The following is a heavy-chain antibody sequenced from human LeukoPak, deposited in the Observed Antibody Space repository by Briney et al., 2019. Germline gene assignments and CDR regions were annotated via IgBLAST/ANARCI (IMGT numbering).Heavy chain of an antibody. CDR2: INHSGST. Sequence: SETLSLTCAVYGGSFSGYYWSWIRQPPGKGLEWIGEINHSGSTNYNPSLKSRVTISVDTSKNQFSLKLSSVTAADTAVYYCARDRTRRWLQQDGFDIWGQGTMVTVSS. V-gene: IGHV4-34*01. J-gene: IGHJ3*02. D-gene: IGHD5-24*01. CDR3: ARDRTRRWLQQDGFDI. CDR1: GGSFSGYY.